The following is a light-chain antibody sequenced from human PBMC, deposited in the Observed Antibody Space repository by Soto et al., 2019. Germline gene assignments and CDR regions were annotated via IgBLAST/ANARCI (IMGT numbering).Light chain of an antibody. V-gene: IGKV3-20*01. CDR3: HQYGGSPQT. J-gene: IGKJ1*01. Sequence: EIVFTQSPGTLSLSPREKTTLSCRASQSVSNYLAWYQRKPGQAPRLLIYGASSRATGIPDRFSGSGSGTDFTLTISRLEPEDFAVYYCHQYGGSPQTFGQGTKVDIK. CDR1: QSVSNY. CDR2: GAS.